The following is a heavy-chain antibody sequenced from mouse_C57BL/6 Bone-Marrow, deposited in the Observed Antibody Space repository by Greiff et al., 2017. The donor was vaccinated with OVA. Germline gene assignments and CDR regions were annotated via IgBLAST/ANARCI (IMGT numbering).Heavy chain of an antibody. CDR3: ARFIYYYGSSYYYFDY. V-gene: IGHV1-78*01. CDR2: IYPRDGST. CDR1: GYTFTDHT. D-gene: IGHD1-1*01. Sequence: QVQLQQSDAELVKPGASVKISCKVSGYTFTDHTIHWMKQRPEQGLEWIGYIYPRDGSTKYNEKFKGKATLTADKSSSTAYMQLNSLTSEDSAVYFCARFIYYYGSSYYYFDYWGQGTTLTVSS. J-gene: IGHJ2*01.